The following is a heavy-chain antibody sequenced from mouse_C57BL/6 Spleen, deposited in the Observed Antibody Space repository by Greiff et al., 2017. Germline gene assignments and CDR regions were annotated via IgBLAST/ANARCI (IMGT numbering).Heavy chain of an antibody. CDR1: GFTFSSYA. Sequence: EVKVEESGGGLVKPGGSLKLSCAASGFTFSSYAMSWVRQTPEKRLEWVATISDGGSYTYYPDNVKGRFTISRDNAKNNLYLQMSHLKSEDTAMYYCARDEGYYYGSSPYYFDYWGQGTTLTVSS. CDR3: ARDEGYYYGSSPYYFDY. J-gene: IGHJ2*01. CDR2: ISDGGSYT. V-gene: IGHV5-4*01. D-gene: IGHD1-1*01.